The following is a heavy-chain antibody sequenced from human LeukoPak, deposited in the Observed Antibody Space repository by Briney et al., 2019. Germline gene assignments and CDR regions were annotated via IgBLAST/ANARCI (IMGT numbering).Heavy chain of an antibody. CDR1: GFTFSSYA. J-gene: IGHJ3*02. CDR2: ISYDGSNK. Sequence: GGSLRLSCAASGFTFSSYAMHWVRQAPGKGLEWVAVISYDGSNKYYADSVKGRFTISRDNSKNTLYLQMNSLRAEDTAAYYCASEQTFNCGGDCYSGAFDIWGQGTMVTVSS. D-gene: IGHD2-21*02. CDR3: ASEQTFNCGGDCYSGAFDI. V-gene: IGHV3-30*04.